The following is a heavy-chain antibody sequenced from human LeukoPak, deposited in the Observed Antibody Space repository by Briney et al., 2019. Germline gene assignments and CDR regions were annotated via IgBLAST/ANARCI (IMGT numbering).Heavy chain of an antibody. CDR1: GGSISSSSYY. CDR3: ARPSEQLARAPGYYYYYMDV. D-gene: IGHD6-6*01. V-gene: IGHV4-39*01. CDR2: IYYSGST. Sequence: PTETLSLTCTVSGGSISSSSYYWGWIRQPPGKGLEWIGSIYYSGSTNYNPSLKSRVTISVDTSKNQFSLKLSSVTAADTAVYYCARPSEQLARAPGYYYYYMDVWGKGTTVTVSS. J-gene: IGHJ6*03.